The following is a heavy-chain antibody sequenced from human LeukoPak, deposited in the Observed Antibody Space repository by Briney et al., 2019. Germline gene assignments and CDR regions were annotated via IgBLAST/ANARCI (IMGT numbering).Heavy chain of an antibody. CDR3: ARDGISEAFDI. CDR2: INHSGST. D-gene: IGHD1-26*01. V-gene: IGHV4-34*01. J-gene: IGHJ3*02. Sequence: PSETLSLTCAVYGGSFSGYYWSWIRQPPGKGLEWIGEINHSGSTNYNPSLKSRVTISVDTSKNQFSLKLSSVTAADTAVYYCARDGISEAFDIWGQGTMVTVSS. CDR1: GGSFSGYY.